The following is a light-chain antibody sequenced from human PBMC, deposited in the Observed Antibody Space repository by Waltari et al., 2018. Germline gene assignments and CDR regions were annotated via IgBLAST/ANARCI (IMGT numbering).Light chain of an antibody. CDR3: MQATHWYT. J-gene: IGKJ2*01. Sequence: DVVMTQSPLSLAVTLGQPASISCSSSQSFVHSDGNPYLNWFQQRPGQSPRRLINKVSNREAGVPDRLSGSGSGTDFTLKISRVEAEDVGVYYCMQATHWYTFGQGTKLEIK. V-gene: IGKV2-30*02. CDR1: QSFVHSDGNPY. CDR2: KVS.